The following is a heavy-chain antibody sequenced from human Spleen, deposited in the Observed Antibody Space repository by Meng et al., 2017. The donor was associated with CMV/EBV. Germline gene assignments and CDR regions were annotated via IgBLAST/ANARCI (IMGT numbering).Heavy chain of an antibody. V-gene: IGHV4-34*01. D-gene: IGHD6-6*01. Sequence: SETLSLTCSVYGGSFSGYYRSWIRQPPGKGLEWIGEINQSGITNYNPSLKSRVTISVDTSKNQFSLIRSSVTAADTAVYYCARGRVEGRPYLAYWGQGTRVTVSS. J-gene: IGHJ4*02. CDR3: ARGRVEGRPYLAY. CDR2: INQSGIT. CDR1: GGSFSGYY.